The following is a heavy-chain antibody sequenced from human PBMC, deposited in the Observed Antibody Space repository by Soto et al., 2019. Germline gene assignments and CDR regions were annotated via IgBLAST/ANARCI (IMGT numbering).Heavy chain of an antibody. Sequence: QDQLEQSGAEVKTLGSSVKVSCKASGDTFNRYAISWVRQAPGQGLEWMGGIIPIFGTANYAPQFQDRVAISADESTTTAYMELTSLKSEDTAVYFCARGARFLEWLSFDHWGQGTLVTVSS. CDR2: IIPIFGTA. D-gene: IGHD3-3*01. CDR1: GDTFNRYA. J-gene: IGHJ4*02. CDR3: ARGARFLEWLSFDH. V-gene: IGHV1-69*13.